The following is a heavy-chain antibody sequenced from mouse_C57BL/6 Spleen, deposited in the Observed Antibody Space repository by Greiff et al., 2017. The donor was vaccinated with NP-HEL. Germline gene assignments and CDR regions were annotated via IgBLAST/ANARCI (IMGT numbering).Heavy chain of an antibody. V-gene: IGHV7-3*01. CDR1: GFTFTDYY. CDR3: ARSLTGTGEAWFAY. J-gene: IGHJ3*01. CDR2: IRNKANGYTT. D-gene: IGHD4-1*01. Sequence: EVKLVESGGGLVQPGGSLSLSCAASGFTFTDYYMSWVRQPPGKALEWLGFIRNKANGYTTEYSASVKGRFTISRDNSQSILYLQMNALRAEDSATYYCARSLTGTGEAWFAYWGQGTLVTVSA.